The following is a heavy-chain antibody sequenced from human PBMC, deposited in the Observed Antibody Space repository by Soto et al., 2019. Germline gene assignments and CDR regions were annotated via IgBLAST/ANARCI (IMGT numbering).Heavy chain of an antibody. CDR3: TREEWLARWWFDP. Sequence: PSETLSLTCGVYGGSFRNYYWIWVRQPPGKGLEWMGEVNHSGEATYNPSLQSRSTISLDTSNNQFSLKITSVTAADTAIYFCTREEWLARWWFDPWGQGTQVTVSS. J-gene: IGHJ5*02. V-gene: IGHV4-34*01. CDR1: GGSFRNYY. D-gene: IGHD3-3*01. CDR2: VNHSGEA.